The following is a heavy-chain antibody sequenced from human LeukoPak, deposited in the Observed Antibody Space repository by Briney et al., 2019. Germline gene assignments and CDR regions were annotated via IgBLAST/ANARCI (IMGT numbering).Heavy chain of an antibody. Sequence: GESLKISCKGSGYSFTSYWIGWVRQMPGKGLEWMGIIYPGDSDTRYSPSFQGQVTISADKSISTAYLQWSSLKASDTAMYYCARSTNSSGWEIGYFDYWGQGTLVTVSS. V-gene: IGHV5-51*01. CDR3: ARSTNSSGWEIGYFDY. J-gene: IGHJ4*02. D-gene: IGHD6-19*01. CDR2: IYPGDSDT. CDR1: GYSFTSYW.